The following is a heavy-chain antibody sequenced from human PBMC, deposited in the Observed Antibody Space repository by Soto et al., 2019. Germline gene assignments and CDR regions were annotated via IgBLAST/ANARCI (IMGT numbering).Heavy chain of an antibody. CDR1: GFSLSNARMG. D-gene: IGHD6-13*01. CDR3: AHRRIAAAINALDI. V-gene: IGHV2-26*01. CDR2: IFSNDEK. Sequence: SGPTLVNPTETLTLTCTVSGFSLSNARMGVSWIRQPPGKALEWLAHIFSNDEKSYTTSLKSRLTISKDTSKSQVVLTMTNMDPVDTATYYCAHRRIAAAINALDIWGQGTMVTVSS. J-gene: IGHJ3*02.